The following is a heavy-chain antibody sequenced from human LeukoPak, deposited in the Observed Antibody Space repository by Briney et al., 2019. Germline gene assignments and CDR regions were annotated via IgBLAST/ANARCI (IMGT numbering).Heavy chain of an antibody. CDR2: ISGYNGNT. J-gene: IGHJ4*02. Sequence: ASVKVSCKASGYTFTSYGLSWVRQAPGQGLEWMGWISGYNGNTNYAQKFQGRVIMTTDASTSTAYMELRSLRSDDTAVYYCARDNWNYLPYWGLGTLVTVSS. CDR1: GYTFTSYG. CDR3: ARDNWNYLPY. D-gene: IGHD1-7*01. V-gene: IGHV1-18*01.